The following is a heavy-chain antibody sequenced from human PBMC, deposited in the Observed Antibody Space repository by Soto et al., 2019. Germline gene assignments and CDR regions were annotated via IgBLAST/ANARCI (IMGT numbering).Heavy chain of an antibody. CDR2: ISYDGSNK. V-gene: IGHV3-30*19. Sequence: PGGSLRLSCAVSEIIFSGYGMHWVRQAPGKGLEWVAVISYDGSNKYYADSVKGRFTISRDNSKNTLYLQMNSLRAEDTAVYYSARDLGKRRDPGYYYYYGMDVWGQGTTVTVSS. J-gene: IGHJ6*02. CDR1: EIIFSGYG. CDR3: ARDLGKRRDPGYYYYYGMDV.